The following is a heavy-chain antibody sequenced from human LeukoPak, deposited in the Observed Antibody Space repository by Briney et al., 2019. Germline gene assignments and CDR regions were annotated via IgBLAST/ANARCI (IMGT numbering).Heavy chain of an antibody. CDR3: ARDFARSQHSTPLAFDL. J-gene: IGHJ4*02. Sequence: PGGSLRLSCAVSGFIVGVTSMSWIRQAPGKGLEWFSSLYSVGSTYYADSVKGRFSFSRDHSNNTLYLQMNSLRVEGTAVYYCARDFARSQHSTPLAFDLWGQGTLVIVSS. D-gene: IGHD2-15*01. CDR2: LYSVGST. CDR1: GFIVGVTS. V-gene: IGHV3-66*01.